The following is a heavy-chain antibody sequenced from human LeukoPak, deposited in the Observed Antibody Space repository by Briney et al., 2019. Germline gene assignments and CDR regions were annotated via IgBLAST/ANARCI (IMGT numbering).Heavy chain of an antibody. V-gene: IGHV3-30*18. D-gene: IGHD2-15*01. J-gene: IGHJ6*02. CDR3: AKGEVVIRGYYYGMDV. CDR1: GFIFSSYG. CDR2: ISHDGSNK. Sequence: GGSLRLSCAASGFIFSSYGMHWVRQAPGKGPEWVAVISHDGSNKKYADSVKGRFTISRDNSEKKLYLQMNSLRAEDTAMYYRAKGEVVIRGYYYGMDVWGQGTTVIVSS.